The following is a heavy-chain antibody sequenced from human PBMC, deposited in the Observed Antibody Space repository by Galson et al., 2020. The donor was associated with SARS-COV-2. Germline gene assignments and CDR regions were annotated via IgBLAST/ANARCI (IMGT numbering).Heavy chain of an antibody. V-gene: IGHV4-30-4*08. J-gene: IGHJ6*02. CDR2: IYYSGST. CDR1: GGPIRSAAYY. D-gene: IGHD2-2*01. CDR3: ARDLGEIEVVSADIGGDNRRYYYYYGMDV. Sequence: ETSEPLSLTCTVPGGPIRSAAYYWSWIRQPPGKGMEWIGYIYYSGSTYSNPSLKRRLTISVDTSKNQLSLKLSSVTSADTAVYYCARDLGEIEVVSADIGGDNRRYYYYYGMDVWGQGSTVTVAS.